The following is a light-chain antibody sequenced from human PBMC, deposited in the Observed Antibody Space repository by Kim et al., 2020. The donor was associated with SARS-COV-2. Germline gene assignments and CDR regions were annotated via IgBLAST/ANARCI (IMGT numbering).Light chain of an antibody. CDR1: RSVSSN. Sequence: SPGERATLACRASRSVSSNLGWYQQKPGQAPRLLIYAASTRATGVPARFSGSGSGTEFTLTISSLQSEDVAVYYCQQYDNWPPSTFGGGTKVDIK. CDR2: AAS. CDR3: QQYDNWPPST. V-gene: IGKV3-15*01. J-gene: IGKJ4*01.